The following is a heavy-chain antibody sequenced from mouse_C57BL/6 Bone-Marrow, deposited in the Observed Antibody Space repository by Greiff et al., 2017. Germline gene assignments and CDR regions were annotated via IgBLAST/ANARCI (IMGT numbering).Heavy chain of an antibody. Sequence: QVQLKQPGAELVMPGASVKLSCKASGYTFTSYWMHWVKQRPGQGLEWIGEIDPSDSYTNYNQKFKGKSTLTVDESSSTAYMQLSSLTSEDSAVYYCARADYYYGSSFLYLYFDVWGTGTTVTVSA. CDR3: ARADYYYGSSFLYLYFDV. CDR2: IDPSDSYT. CDR1: GYTFTSYW. J-gene: IGHJ1*03. D-gene: IGHD1-1*01. V-gene: IGHV1-69*01.